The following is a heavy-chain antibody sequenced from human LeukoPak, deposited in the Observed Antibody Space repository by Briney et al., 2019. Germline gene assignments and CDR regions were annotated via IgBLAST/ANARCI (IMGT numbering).Heavy chain of an antibody. CDR3: ARADMVQFDY. Sequence: SETLSLTCTVSGGSISSGDYYWSWIRQPPGKGLEWIGYIYYSGSTNYNPSLKSRVTISVDTSKNQFSLKLSSVTAADTAVYYCARADMVQFDYWGQGTLVTVSS. V-gene: IGHV4-61*08. CDR2: IYYSGST. D-gene: IGHD2-8*01. J-gene: IGHJ4*02. CDR1: GGSISSGDYY.